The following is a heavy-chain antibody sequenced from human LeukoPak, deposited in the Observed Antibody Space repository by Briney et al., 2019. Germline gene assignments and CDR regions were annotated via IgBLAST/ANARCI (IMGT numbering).Heavy chain of an antibody. D-gene: IGHD1-26*01. J-gene: IGHJ4*02. Sequence: GGSLRLSCAASGFTFSSYAMSWVRQAPGKGLEWGSAISGSGGSTYYADSVKGRFTISRDNSKNTLYLQMNSLRAEDTAVYYCAKDLGLVGATTADYFDYWGQGTLVTVSS. V-gene: IGHV3-23*01. CDR3: AKDLGLVGATTADYFDY. CDR2: ISGSGGST. CDR1: GFTFSSYA.